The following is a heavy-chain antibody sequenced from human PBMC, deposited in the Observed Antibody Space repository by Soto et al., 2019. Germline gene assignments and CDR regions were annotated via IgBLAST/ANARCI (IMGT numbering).Heavy chain of an antibody. J-gene: IGHJ4*02. V-gene: IGHV4-34*01. CDR3: ARVGYDDSSGYYYAPPVDY. CDR2: INHSGST. CDR1: GGSFSGYY. D-gene: IGHD3-22*01. Sequence: SETLSLTCAVYGGSFSGYYWSWIRQPPGKGLEWIGEINHSGSTNYNPSLKSRVTISVDTSKNQFSLKLSSVTAADTAVYYCARVGYDDSSGYYYAPPVDYWGQGTLVTVS.